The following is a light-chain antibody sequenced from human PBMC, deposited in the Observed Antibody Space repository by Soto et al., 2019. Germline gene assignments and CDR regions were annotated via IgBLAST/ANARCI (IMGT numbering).Light chain of an antibody. J-gene: IGKJ4*01. CDR3: QEYGSSLPT. CDR2: GAS. CDR1: QIVISSF. V-gene: IGKV3-20*01. Sequence: EIVLTQSPGTLSLSPGERVTLSCRASQIVISSFLAWYQQKPGHAPTLLIYGASNRATGISDRFSGSGSETDFTLTISIQEPEDSAVYHCQEYGSSLPTFGGGTKVGIK.